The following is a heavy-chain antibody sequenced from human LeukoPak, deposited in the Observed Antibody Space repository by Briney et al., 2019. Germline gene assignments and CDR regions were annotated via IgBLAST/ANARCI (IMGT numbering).Heavy chain of an antibody. D-gene: IGHD6-6*01. CDR2: IWYDGSNK. Sequence: GGSLRPSCAASGFIFSDYGMHWVRQSPGKGLEWVAVIWYDGSNKYYADSVKGRFTISRDQSKNTQYLQMNSLRAEDTAVYYCARDKAARHLDYWGQGTLVTVSS. V-gene: IGHV3-33*08. CDR1: GFIFSDYG. CDR3: ARDKAARHLDY. J-gene: IGHJ4*02.